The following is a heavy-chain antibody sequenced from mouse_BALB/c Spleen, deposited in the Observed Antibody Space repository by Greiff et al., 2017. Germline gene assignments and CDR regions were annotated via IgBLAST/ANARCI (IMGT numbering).Heavy chain of an antibody. J-gene: IGHJ4*01. D-gene: IGHD2-10*02. CDR1: GFTFTDYY. Sequence: DVMLVESGGGLVQPGGSLRLSCATSGFTFTDYYMSWVRQPPGKALEWLGFIRNKANGYTTEYSASVKGRFTISRDNSQSILYLQMNTLRAEDSATYYCARDKKYGNYGDYAMDYWGQGTSVTVSS. CDR3: ARDKKYGNYGDYAMDY. V-gene: IGHV7-3*02. CDR2: IRNKANGYTT.